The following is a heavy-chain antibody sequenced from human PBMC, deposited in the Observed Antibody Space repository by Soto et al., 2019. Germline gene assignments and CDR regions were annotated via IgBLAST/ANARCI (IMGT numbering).Heavy chain of an antibody. V-gene: IGHV3-15*07. J-gene: IGHJ4*01. D-gene: IGHD1-26*01. CDR2: VKSKTDGGSS. Sequence: GGSLRHSYVASGFPFTNAWINWFRQVPGKGLEWVGRVKSKTDGGSSDYAAAVKGRFAVSRDDSRNIVYLQMNSLKIEDTGVYYCTTDSRTTLPEIRFDYWGHGT. CDR1: GFPFTNAW. CDR3: TTDSRTTLPEIRFDY.